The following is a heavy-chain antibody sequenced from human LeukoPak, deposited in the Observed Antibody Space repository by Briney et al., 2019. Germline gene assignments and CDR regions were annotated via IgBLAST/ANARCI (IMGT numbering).Heavy chain of an antibody. CDR3: AKVRAARANDAFDI. Sequence: QTGGSLRLSCAASGFTFSSYGMHWVRQAPGKGLEWVAVISYDGSNKYYAESVKGRFTISRDNSKNTLYLQMNSLRAEDTAVYYCAKVRAARANDAFDIWGQGTMVTVSS. D-gene: IGHD2-15*01. CDR1: GFTFSSYG. V-gene: IGHV3-30*18. CDR2: ISYDGSNK. J-gene: IGHJ3*02.